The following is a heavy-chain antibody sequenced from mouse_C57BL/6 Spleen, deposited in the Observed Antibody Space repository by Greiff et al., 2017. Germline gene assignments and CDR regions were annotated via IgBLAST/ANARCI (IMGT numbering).Heavy chain of an antibody. CDR2: ISSGSSTF. CDR1: GFTFSDYG. V-gene: IGHV5-17*01. Sequence: EVMLVESGGGLVNPGGSLNPSFAASGFTFSDYGLHWFRRAPEKGLGWVAYISSGSSTFSYAATVKGRFTSSRDNAKNTLFLQMTSLRSEDTAMYYCARGATALDYWGQGTTRTVSS. CDR3: ARGATALDY. J-gene: IGHJ2*01. D-gene: IGHD1-2*01.